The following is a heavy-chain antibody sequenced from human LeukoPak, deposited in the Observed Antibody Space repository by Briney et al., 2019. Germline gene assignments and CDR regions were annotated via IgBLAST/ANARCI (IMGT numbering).Heavy chain of an antibody. Sequence: PGGSLRLSCAASGFTFSSYAMSWVRQAPGKGLEWVSAISGSGGSTYYADSVKGRVTIYRDNSKNTLYLQMNSLRAEDTAVYYCAKASPRYYGSGSYLFDYWGQETLVTVSS. J-gene: IGHJ4*02. D-gene: IGHD3-10*01. CDR1: GFTFSSYA. CDR2: ISGSGGST. CDR3: AKASPRYYGSGSYLFDY. V-gene: IGHV3-23*01.